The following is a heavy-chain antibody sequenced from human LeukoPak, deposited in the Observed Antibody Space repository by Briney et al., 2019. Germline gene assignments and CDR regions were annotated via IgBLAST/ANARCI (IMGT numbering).Heavy chain of an antibody. J-gene: IGHJ4*02. D-gene: IGHD3-10*01. CDR1: GFTLTGFA. CDR2: VSGDGT. V-gene: IGHV3-23*01. Sequence: GGSLRLSCAASGFTLTGFAMSWVRQSPGKGLEWVSVSGDGTYYADSVKGRFTISRDNSKNTVYLQMNSLRAEDTAVYYCAKPLWFGEEDYWGQGTLVTVSS. CDR3: AKPLWFGEEDY.